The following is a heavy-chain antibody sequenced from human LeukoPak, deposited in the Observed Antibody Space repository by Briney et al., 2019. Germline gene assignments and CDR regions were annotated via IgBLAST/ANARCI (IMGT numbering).Heavy chain of an antibody. J-gene: IGHJ4*02. CDR3: ARVDTVMAYYFDL. CDR1: GFPLSDYA. D-gene: IGHD5-18*01. CDR2: ISSSGGTT. Sequence: GGSLRLSCAASGFPLSDYAMSWVRQAPRKGLEWVSGISSSGGTTYYADSVMGRFTISRHNSRNTLYLQMNSLRAEDTAVYYCARVDTVMAYYFDLWGQGTLVTVSS. V-gene: IGHV3-23*01.